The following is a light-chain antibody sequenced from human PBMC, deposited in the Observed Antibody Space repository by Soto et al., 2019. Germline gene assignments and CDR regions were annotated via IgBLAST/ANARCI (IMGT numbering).Light chain of an antibody. J-gene: IGLJ1*01. CDR1: SSDVGSYNL. V-gene: IGLV2-23*01. CDR3: CSFAGGSTYV. Sequence: QSVLTQPASVSGSPGQSITLSCTGTSSDVGSYNLVSWYQQHPGKAPKLMISEGGKRPSGVSNRLSGSKSGNTASLTISGLQAEDEADYYCCSFAGGSTYVFGTGTKLTVL. CDR2: EGG.